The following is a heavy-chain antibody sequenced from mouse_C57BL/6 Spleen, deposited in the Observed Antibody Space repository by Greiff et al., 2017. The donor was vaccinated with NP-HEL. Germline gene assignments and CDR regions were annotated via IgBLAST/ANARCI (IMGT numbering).Heavy chain of an antibody. CDR2: IWSDGST. J-gene: IGHJ4*01. D-gene: IGHD1-1*01. CDR1: GFSLTSYG. V-gene: IGHV2-6-1*01. Sequence: QVQLKESGPGLVAPSQSLSITCTVSGFSLTSYGVHWVRQPPGKGLEWLVVIWSDGSTTYNSALKSRLSISKDNSKSQVFLKMNSLQTDDTAMYYCARHENYYGSSYGYYAMDYWGQGTSVTVSS. CDR3: ARHENYYGSSYGYYAMDY.